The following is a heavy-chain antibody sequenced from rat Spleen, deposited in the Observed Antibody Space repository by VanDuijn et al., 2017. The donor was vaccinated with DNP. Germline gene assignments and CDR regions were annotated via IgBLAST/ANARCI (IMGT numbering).Heavy chain of an antibody. CDR2: ISTGGTRT. D-gene: IGHD4-3*01. V-gene: IGHV5-25*01. CDR3: ARWYNSGYYFDY. CDR1: GFTFSNYY. J-gene: IGHJ2*01. Sequence: EVQLVESGGGLVQPGRSLKLSCAASGFTFSNYYMAWVRQAPKKGLEWVATISTGGTRTFYLDSVKGRFTISKDNAKSTLYLQMNSLRSEDMATYYCARWYNSGYYFDYWGQGVMVTVSS.